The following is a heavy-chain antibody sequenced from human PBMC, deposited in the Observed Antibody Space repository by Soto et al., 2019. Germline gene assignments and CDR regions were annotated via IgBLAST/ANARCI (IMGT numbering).Heavy chain of an antibody. CDR3: ARQPNEYTSSYYFDL. CDR1: GYSFTKSF. V-gene: IGHV1-46*04. J-gene: IGHJ4*02. D-gene: IGHD2-2*01. CDR2: INPDVGVA. Sequence: ASGKVSCKASGYSFTKSFIHWVRQSPGQRLEWMGLINPDVGVADYAPKWRGRLDMAAETATTTVYMELSSLRSDDTAIYFCARQPNEYTSSYYFDLWGQGSLVTVSS.